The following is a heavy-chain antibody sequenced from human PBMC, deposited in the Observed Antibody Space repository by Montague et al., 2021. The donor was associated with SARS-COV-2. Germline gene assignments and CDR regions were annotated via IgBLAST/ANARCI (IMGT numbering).Heavy chain of an antibody. D-gene: IGHD1-14*01. V-gene: IGHV3-30*04. J-gene: IGHJ4*02. Sequence: SLRLSCAASGFTFNNYGFLWVRQAPGKGLQWVALISYDGSIRHYADSVKGRFTISRDQSKNTLYLQMDSLRPEDTAVYLCARSGGILHFRASLAQLSDWGQGVLVTVSS. CDR3: ARSGGILHFRASLAQLSD. CDR2: ISYDGSIR. CDR1: GFTFNNYG.